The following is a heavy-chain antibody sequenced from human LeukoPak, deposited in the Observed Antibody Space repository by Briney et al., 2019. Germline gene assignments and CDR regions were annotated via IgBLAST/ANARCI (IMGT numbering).Heavy chain of an antibody. Sequence: GASVNVSCKASRYTFSSYGISWVRQAPGQGLEWMGWISAYNGNTNYAQKLQGRVTMTTDTSTSTAYMELRSLRSDDTAVYYCARDGLVATPYGMDVWGQGTTVTVSS. CDR1: RYTFSSYG. CDR3: ARDGLVATPYGMDV. CDR2: ISAYNGNT. J-gene: IGHJ6*02. D-gene: IGHD5-12*01. V-gene: IGHV1-18*01.